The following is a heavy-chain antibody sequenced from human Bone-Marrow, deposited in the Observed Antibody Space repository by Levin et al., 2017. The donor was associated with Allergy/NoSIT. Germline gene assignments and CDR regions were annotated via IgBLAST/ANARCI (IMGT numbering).Heavy chain of an antibody. CDR2: INSDGSST. CDR1: GFTFSSYW. V-gene: IGHV3-74*01. CDR3: ARDSGYIAADIKDVWYFDL. J-gene: IGHJ2*01. D-gene: IGHD6-13*01. Sequence: LSLTCAASGFTFSSYWMHWVRQAPGKGLVWVSRINSDGSSTSYADSVKGRFTISRDNAKNTLYLQMNSLRAEDTAVYYCARDSGYIAADIKDVWYFDLWGRGTLVTVSS.